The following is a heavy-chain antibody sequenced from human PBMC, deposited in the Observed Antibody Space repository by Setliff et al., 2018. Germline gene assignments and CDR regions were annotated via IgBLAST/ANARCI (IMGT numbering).Heavy chain of an antibody. Sequence: ASVKVSCKTSGYSFTSHYMHWVRQAPGQGLEWMGIVNPGGLTSSSTQKFEGRVTMTTDTSTSTAYMELRGLTSDDTAVYYCSRLVRYCSRTVCQRTSGDEAWGQGTLVTVSS. CDR3: SRLVRYCSRTVCQRTSGDEA. J-gene: IGHJ5*02. CDR1: GYSFTSHY. CDR2: VNPGGLTS. D-gene: IGHD2-8*01. V-gene: IGHV1-46*01.